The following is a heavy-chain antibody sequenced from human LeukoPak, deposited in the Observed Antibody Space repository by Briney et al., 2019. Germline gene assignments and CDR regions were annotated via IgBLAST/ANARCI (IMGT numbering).Heavy chain of an antibody. J-gene: IGHJ4*02. CDR3: ARETPYGSLTFDY. CDR1: GFTFRGDW. D-gene: IGHD3-10*01. Sequence: PGGCLRVSCAASGFTFRGDWMSWVRQAPGEGLEWVANMQPDGGEKYYVESVKGRFTVSRDNAKSSLYLQMNSLRAEDTAVYYCARETPYGSLTFDYWGLGTRVTVSS. CDR2: MQPDGGEK. V-gene: IGHV3-7*03.